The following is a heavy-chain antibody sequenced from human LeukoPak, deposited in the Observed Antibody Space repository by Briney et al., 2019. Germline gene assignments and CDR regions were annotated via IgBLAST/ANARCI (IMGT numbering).Heavy chain of an antibody. CDR1: GGSVSSYY. D-gene: IGHD2-2*01. CDR3: ARARYANAWYAFDI. V-gene: IGHV4-59*02. J-gene: IGHJ3*02. CDR2: LSHSGSS. Sequence: SETLSLTCTVSGGSVSSYYWSWIPRPPGRGLEGVAYLSHSGSSDSNPSLTSRVTTLVDTSKNQFSLKLTSVTAADTAVYYCARARYANAWYAFDIWGHGTMVTVSS.